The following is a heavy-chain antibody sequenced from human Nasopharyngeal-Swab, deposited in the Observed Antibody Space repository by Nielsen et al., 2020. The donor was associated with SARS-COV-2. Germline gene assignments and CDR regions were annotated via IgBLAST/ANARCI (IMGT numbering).Heavy chain of an antibody. D-gene: IGHD6-19*01. CDR2: ISYDGSNK. J-gene: IGHJ4*02. CDR3: ARVAPVAGTGFDY. Sequence: GGSLRLSCAASGFTFSSYSIHWVRQAPGKGLEWVAVISYDGSNKYYTDSVKGRFTTSRDNSKNTLYLQMNSLRAEDTAVYYCARVAPVAGTGFDYWGQGTLVTVSS. CDR1: GFTFSSYS. V-gene: IGHV3-30*04.